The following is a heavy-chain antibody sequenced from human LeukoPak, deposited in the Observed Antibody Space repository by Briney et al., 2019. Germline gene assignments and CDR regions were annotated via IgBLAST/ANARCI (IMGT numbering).Heavy chain of an antibody. D-gene: IGHD3-10*01. V-gene: IGHV3-23*01. J-gene: IGHJ4*02. Sequence: GGSLRLSCAASGFTFSSYAMNWVRQAPGKGLEWISSISGSGDNTYYADSVKGRFTISRDNSKNTLYLQMSSVRAEDTAVYYCANENGGPDYWGQGTLVTVSS. CDR1: GFTFSSYA. CDR2: ISGSGDNT. CDR3: ANENGGPDY.